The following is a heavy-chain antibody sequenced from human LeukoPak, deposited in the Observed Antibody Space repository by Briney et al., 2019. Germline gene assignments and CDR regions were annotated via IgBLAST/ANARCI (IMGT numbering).Heavy chain of an antibody. CDR2: IYCGDSDT. D-gene: IGHD2-21*02. CDR1: GNSFTSYW. J-gene: IGHJ4*02. CDR3: ALAYCGGDCYSLSGIYFDY. Sequence: GESLKISCKASGNSFTSYWIAWVRQMPGKGLEWMGIIYCGDSDTRYSPSFQGQVTISADKSITTAYLQWSSLKASDTATYYCALAYCGGDCYSLSGIYFDYWGQGTLVTVSS. V-gene: IGHV5-51*01.